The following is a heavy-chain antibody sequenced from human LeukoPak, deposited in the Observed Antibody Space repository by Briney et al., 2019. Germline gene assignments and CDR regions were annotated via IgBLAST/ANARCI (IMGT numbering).Heavy chain of an antibody. CDR1: GFTFSSFA. Sequence: GGSLRLSCAASGFTFSSFAMHWVRQAPGKGLEGVATISYDRTNKYYADSMKGRFTISRDNSENTLYLQMTSLKIEDTAVYYCARDGGASIQLWLSFDFWGQGTLVTVSS. D-gene: IGHD5-18*01. V-gene: IGHV3-30-3*01. CDR2: ISYDRTNK. CDR3: ARDGGASIQLWLSFDF. J-gene: IGHJ4*02.